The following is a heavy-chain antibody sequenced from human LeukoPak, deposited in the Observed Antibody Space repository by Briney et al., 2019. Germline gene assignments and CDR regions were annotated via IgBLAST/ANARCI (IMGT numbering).Heavy chain of an antibody. J-gene: IGHJ3*02. D-gene: IGHD1-1*01. CDR1: GGTFSSYA. CDR3: ARDDGWNRLWAFDI. Sequence: ASVKVSCKASGGTFSSYAISWVRQAPGQGLEWMGIINPSGGSTSYAQKFQGRVTMTRDTSTSTVYMELSSLRSEDTAVYYCARDDGWNRLWAFDIWGQGTMVTVSS. CDR2: INPSGGST. V-gene: IGHV1-46*01.